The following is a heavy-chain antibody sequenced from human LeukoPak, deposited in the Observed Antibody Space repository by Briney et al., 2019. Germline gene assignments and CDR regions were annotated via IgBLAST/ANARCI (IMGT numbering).Heavy chain of an antibody. CDR1: GGSFSSYY. Sequence: PSETLSLTCAVYGGSFSSYYWGWIRQPPGKGLEWIGSIYYSGSTYYNPSLKSRVTISVDTSKNQFSLKLSSVTAADTAVYYCARPRGYYYYGMDVWGQGTTVTVSS. V-gene: IGHV4-39*01. D-gene: IGHD3-16*01. J-gene: IGHJ6*02. CDR3: ARPRGYYYYGMDV. CDR2: IYYSGST.